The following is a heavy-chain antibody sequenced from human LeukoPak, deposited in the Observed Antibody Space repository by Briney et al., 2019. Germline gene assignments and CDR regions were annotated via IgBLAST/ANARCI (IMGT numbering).Heavy chain of an antibody. Sequence: PGGSLRLSCAASGFTFSSYWMHWVRRAPGKGLVWVSRINIDGSSTIYADSVKGRFTISRDNAKNTLYLQMNSLRVEDTAVYYCARDPYNWNSNWLDPWGQGTLVTVSS. CDR3: ARDPYNWNSNWLDP. V-gene: IGHV3-74*01. CDR1: GFTFSSYW. CDR2: INIDGSST. J-gene: IGHJ5*02. D-gene: IGHD1-20*01.